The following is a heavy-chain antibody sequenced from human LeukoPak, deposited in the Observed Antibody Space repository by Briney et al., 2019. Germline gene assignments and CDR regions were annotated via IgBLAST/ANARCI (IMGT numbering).Heavy chain of an antibody. D-gene: IGHD6-19*01. V-gene: IGHV4-59*11. CDR1: GGSICRHY. CDR2: VFYTGST. Sequence: SETLSLTCTVSGGSICRHYWSWIRQPPGKGLEWIGYVFYTGSTNYDPSLKSRVTISLDTSKNQFSLKLSSVTAADTAVYYCARHIIAVAGSDAFDIWGQGTMVTVSS. CDR3: ARHIIAVAGSDAFDI. J-gene: IGHJ3*02.